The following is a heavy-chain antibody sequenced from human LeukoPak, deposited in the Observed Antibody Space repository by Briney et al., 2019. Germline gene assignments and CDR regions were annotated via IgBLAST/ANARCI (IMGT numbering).Heavy chain of an antibody. CDR2: INHSGST. V-gene: IGHV4-34*01. J-gene: IGHJ6*02. D-gene: IGHD6-19*01. CDR1: GGSFSGYY. Sequence: PSETLSLTCAVYGGSFSGYYWSWIRQPPGKGLEWIGEINHSGSTNYNPSLKSRVTISVDTSKNQFSLKLSSVTAADTAVYYCARDRIAVAGSNYYYGMDVWGQGTTVTVSS. CDR3: ARDRIAVAGSNYYYGMDV.